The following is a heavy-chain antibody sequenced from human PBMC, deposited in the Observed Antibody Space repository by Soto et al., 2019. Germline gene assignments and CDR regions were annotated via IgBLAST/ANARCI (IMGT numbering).Heavy chain of an antibody. Sequence: EVQLLESGGGLVQPGGSLRLSCAASGFTFSSYAMSWVRQAPGKGLEWVSAISGSGGSTYYADSVKGRFTISRDNSKNTLYLQMNSLRAEDTAVYYCAKGASYYYDSSGYCDYWGQGTLVTVSS. D-gene: IGHD3-22*01. CDR3: AKGASYYYDSSGYCDY. J-gene: IGHJ4*02. V-gene: IGHV3-23*01. CDR1: GFTFSSYA. CDR2: ISGSGGST.